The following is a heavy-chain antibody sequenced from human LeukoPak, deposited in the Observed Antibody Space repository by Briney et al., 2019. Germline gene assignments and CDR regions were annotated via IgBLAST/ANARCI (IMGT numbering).Heavy chain of an antibody. CDR1: GGSISSSHYY. D-gene: IGHD3-10*01. J-gene: IGHJ6*03. CDR2: IYYSGTT. V-gene: IGHV4-39*01. CDR3: ARQISDYYYYYIDV. Sequence: SETLSLTCSVSGGSISSSHYYWGWIRQPPGKGLEWIGTIYYSGTTSYNPSLESRVTISEDTSKNQFSLTLRSVTAADTAVYYCARQISDYYYYYIDVWGKGTTVTVSS.